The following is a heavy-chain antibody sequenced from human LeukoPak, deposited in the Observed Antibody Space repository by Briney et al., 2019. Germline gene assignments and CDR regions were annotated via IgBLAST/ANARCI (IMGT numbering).Heavy chain of an antibody. J-gene: IGHJ4*02. CDR1: GYTPSVAC. CDR3: AREVWGPEY. D-gene: IGHD1-14*01. V-gene: IGHV3-7*01. Sequence: GSPRDSRAPPGYTPSVACVSAVPPGPGERLEWVANIKQDGSEKYYVDSVKGRFTISRDNAKNSLYLQMNSLRAEDTAVYYCAREVWGPEYWGQGTLVTVSS. CDR2: IKQDGSEK.